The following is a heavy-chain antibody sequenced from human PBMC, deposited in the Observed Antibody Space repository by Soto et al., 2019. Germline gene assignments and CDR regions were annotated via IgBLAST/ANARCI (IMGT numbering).Heavy chain of an antibody. CDR1: GGSISSGGYS. CDR3: ATAGGLGAVAADY. Sequence: QLQLQESGSGLVKPSQTLSLTCAVSGGSISSGGYSWSWIRQPPGKGLEWIGYIYHSGSTYYNPSLESRVTISVDRSKNQFSLKLSSVTAADRAVYYCATAGGLGAVAADYWGQGTLVTVSS. D-gene: IGHD6-19*01. J-gene: IGHJ4*02. V-gene: IGHV4-30-2*01. CDR2: IYHSGST.